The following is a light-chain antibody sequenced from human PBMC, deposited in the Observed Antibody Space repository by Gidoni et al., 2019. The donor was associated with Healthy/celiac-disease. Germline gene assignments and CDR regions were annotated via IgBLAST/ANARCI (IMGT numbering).Light chain of an antibody. CDR2: WAS. J-gene: IGKJ2*01. Sequence: DIVMTQSPDSLAVSLGERATINCKSSQSVLYSSNNKNNLAWSQQKPGQPPRLLIYWASTRESGVPDRFSGSGSGTDFTLTISSLQAEDVAVYYCQQYYSIPHTFXXXTKLEIK. V-gene: IGKV4-1*01. CDR1: QSVLYSSNNKNN. CDR3: QQYYSIPHT.